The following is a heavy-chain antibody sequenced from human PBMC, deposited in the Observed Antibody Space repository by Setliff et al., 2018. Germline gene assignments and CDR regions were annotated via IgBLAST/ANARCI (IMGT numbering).Heavy chain of an antibody. J-gene: IGHJ4*02. CDR2: VYYSGTT. V-gene: IGHV4-59*12. D-gene: IGHD2-15*01. CDR3: ARDRVVVLAGRRGFYFDY. CDR1: GGSISGASIRSYY. Sequence: KPSETLSLTCTVSGGSISGASIRSYYWSWIRQPPGKGLEFIGYVYYSGTTNYNPSLKSRVSMSLDTSKNQFSLKLSSVTAADTAVYYCARDRVVVLAGRRGFYFDYWGQGTLVTVSS.